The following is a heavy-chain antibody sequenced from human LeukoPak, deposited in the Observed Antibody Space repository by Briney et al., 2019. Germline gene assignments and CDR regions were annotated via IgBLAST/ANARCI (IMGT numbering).Heavy chain of an antibody. CDR3: ARDPRDSSGYFGYFDY. CDR2: IYYSGST. J-gene: IGHJ4*02. D-gene: IGHD3-22*01. Sequence: SETLSLTCTVSGGSISSGGYYWSWIRQHPGKGLEWIGYIYYSGSTYYNPSLKSRVTISVDTSKNQFSLKLSSVTAADTAVCYCARDPRDSSGYFGYFDYWGQGTLVTVSS. V-gene: IGHV4-31*03. CDR1: GGSISSGGYY.